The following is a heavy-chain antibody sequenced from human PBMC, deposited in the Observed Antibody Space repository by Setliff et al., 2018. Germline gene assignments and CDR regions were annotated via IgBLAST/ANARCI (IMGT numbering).Heavy chain of an antibody. Sequence: SETLSLTCTVSGGSISSSSYYWGWIRQPPGKGLEWIGYIYYSGSTYYNPSLKSRVTISVDTSKNQFSLKLSSVTAADTAVYYCAATMVRGVIPGGYFDYWGQGTLVTVSS. J-gene: IGHJ4*02. CDR1: GGSISSSSYY. D-gene: IGHD3-10*01. V-gene: IGHV4-31*03. CDR2: IYYSGST. CDR3: AATMVRGVIPGGYFDY.